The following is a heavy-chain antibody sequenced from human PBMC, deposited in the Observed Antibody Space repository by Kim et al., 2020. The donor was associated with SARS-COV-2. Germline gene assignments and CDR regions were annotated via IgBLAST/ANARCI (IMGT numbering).Heavy chain of an antibody. J-gene: IGHJ3*02. CDR3: ARTGSSTWYRGAFDI. V-gene: IGHV4-39*01. D-gene: IGHD6-13*01. Sequence: PYLKSRVTISVDTSKNQFALRLSSVTAASTAVYYCARTGSSTWYRGAFDIWGQGTMVTVSS.